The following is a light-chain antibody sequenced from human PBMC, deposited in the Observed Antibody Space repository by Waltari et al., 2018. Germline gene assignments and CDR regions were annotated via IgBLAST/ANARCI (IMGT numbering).Light chain of an antibody. Sequence: QSALTQPPSASGSPGQSVTISCTGTSGDVGGYNYVSWYQQHPGKAPLLMLYAVSNRPSVVPDRVSGSKSGNTASLTVSGLQAEDEADYYCSSYAGSNTFVFGAGTRVTVL. V-gene: IGLV2-8*01. CDR3: SSYAGSNTFV. J-gene: IGLJ1*01. CDR1: SGDVGGYNY. CDR2: AVS.